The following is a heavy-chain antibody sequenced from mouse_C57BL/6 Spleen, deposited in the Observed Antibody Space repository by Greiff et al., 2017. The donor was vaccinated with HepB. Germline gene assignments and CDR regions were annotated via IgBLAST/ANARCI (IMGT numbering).Heavy chain of an antibody. Sequence: QVQLQQPGAELVMPGASVKLYCKASGYTFTSYWMHWVKQRPGQGLEWIGEIDPSDSYTNYNQKFKGKSTLTVDKTSSTAYMQLSSLTSEDSAVYYWARRYYDGNIYYYAMDYWGQGTSVTVSS. D-gene: IGHD1-1*01. CDR2: IDPSDSYT. CDR3: ARRYYDGNIYYYAMDY. J-gene: IGHJ4*01. CDR1: GYTFTSYW. V-gene: IGHV1-69*01.